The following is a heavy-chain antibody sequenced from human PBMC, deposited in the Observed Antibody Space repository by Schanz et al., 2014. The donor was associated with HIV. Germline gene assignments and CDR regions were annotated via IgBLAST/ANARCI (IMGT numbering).Heavy chain of an antibody. Sequence: QVLLQESGPRLMKPSETVSLSCTVSSGSIRTHHWNWIRQSAGKGLEWIGRVSGNANTDYNPSLKSRVTMSFEPSTTLFSLTLKSVTAADTAVYFCAKSGQLVTKEYWFDSWGQGTLVIVSS. CDR3: AKSGQLVTKEYWFDS. CDR1: SGSIRTHH. CDR2: VSGNANT. V-gene: IGHV4-4*07. D-gene: IGHD6-6*01. J-gene: IGHJ5*01.